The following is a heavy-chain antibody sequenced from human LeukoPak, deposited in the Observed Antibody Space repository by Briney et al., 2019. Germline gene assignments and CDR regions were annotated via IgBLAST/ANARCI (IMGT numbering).Heavy chain of an antibody. J-gene: IGHJ4*02. CDR3: AKDRGIAVEKYYFDY. CDR2: IYSGGST. D-gene: IGHD6-19*01. CDR1: GFTVSSNY. Sequence: GGSLRLSCAASGFTVSSNYMSWVRQAPGKGLEWVSVIYSGGSTDYADSVKGRFTISRDNSKNTLYLQMNSLRAEGTAVYYCAKDRGIAVEKYYFDYWGQGTLVTVSS. V-gene: IGHV3-53*01.